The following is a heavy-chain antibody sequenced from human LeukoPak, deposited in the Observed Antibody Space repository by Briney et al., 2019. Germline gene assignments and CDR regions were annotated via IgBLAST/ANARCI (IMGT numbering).Heavy chain of an antibody. Sequence: PGGSLRLSCAASGFTFSSYWMHWVRQAPGKGLVWVSRINNDGSSTTYADSVKGRFTISRDNAKNTLYLQMNSLRAEDTAVYYCARSGVGVKDYWGQGTLVTVSS. J-gene: IGHJ4*02. CDR1: GFTFSSYW. CDR3: ARSGVGVKDY. D-gene: IGHD1-26*01. CDR2: INNDGSST. V-gene: IGHV3-74*01.